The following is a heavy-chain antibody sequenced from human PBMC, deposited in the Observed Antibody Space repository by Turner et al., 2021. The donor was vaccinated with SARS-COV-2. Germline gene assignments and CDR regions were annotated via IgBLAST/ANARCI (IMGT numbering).Heavy chain of an antibody. V-gene: IGHV3-30*18. CDR2: ISYDGSNK. D-gene: IGHD5-12*01. CDR3: AKVSPNRGLRPYYYYYGMDV. Sequence: QVQLVESGGGVVQPGRSLRLSCAASGITFSSHGMHWVRQAPGKGLEWVAVISYDGSNKYYADSVKGRFTISRDNSKNTLYLQMNSLRAEDTAVYYCAKVSPNRGLRPYYYYYGMDVWGQGTTVTVSS. CDR1: GITFSSHG. J-gene: IGHJ6*02.